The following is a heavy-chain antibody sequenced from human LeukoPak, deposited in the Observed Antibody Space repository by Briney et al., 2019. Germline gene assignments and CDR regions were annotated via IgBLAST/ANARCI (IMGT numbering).Heavy chain of an antibody. CDR3: ALGYCSSTSCNLDNWFDP. V-gene: IGHV4-39*01. Sequence: SETLSLTCTVSGGSISSSSYYWGWIRQPPGKGLEWIGRIYYSGSTYYNPSLKSRVTISVDTSKNQFSLKLSSVTAADTAVYYCALGYCSSTSCNLDNWFDPWGQGTLVTVSS. CDR1: GGSISSSSYY. D-gene: IGHD2-2*01. J-gene: IGHJ5*02. CDR2: IYYSGST.